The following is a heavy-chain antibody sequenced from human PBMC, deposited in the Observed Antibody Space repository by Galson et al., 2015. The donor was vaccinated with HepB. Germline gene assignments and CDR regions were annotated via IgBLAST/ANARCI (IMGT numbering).Heavy chain of an antibody. CDR3: AREGSIAAAATYYYYGMDV. CDR1: GYTFTSYY. V-gene: IGHV1-46*03. CDR2: INPSGGST. J-gene: IGHJ6*02. Sequence: SVKVSCKASGYTFTSYYMHWVRQAPGQGLEWMGIINPSGGSTSYAQKFQGRVTMTRDTSTSTVYMELSSLRSEDTAVDYCAREGSIAAAATYYYYGMDVWGQGTTVTVSS. D-gene: IGHD6-13*01.